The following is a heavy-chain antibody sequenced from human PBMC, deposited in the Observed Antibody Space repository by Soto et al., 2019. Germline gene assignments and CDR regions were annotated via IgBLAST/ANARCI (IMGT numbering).Heavy chain of an antibody. CDR3: ARRMVAAQPNYYYYYMDV. J-gene: IGHJ6*03. CDR2: IYPGDSDT. Sequence: GESLKISCKGSGYSFTSYWIGWVRQMPGKGLEWMGIIYPGDSDTRYSPSFQGQVTISADKSISTAYLQWSSLKASDTAMYYCARRMVAAQPNYYYYYMDVWGKGTTVTVSS. CDR1: GYSFTSYW. D-gene: IGHD6-6*01. V-gene: IGHV5-51*01.